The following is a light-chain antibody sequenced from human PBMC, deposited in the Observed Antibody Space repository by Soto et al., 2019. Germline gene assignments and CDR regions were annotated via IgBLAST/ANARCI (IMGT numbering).Light chain of an antibody. CDR2: LGS. J-gene: IGKJ4*01. CDR1: QSLLSSNGNNY. V-gene: IGKV2-28*01. CDR3: VQGLTTPIT. Sequence: DIVLTQSPLSLPVTPGEPASISCRSSQSLLSSNGNNYLDWYLQKPGQSPQVLIYLGSNRASGVPDRFSGSGSGTDFTLKISRVEAEDVGVYYCVQGLTTPITFGGGTKVDIK.